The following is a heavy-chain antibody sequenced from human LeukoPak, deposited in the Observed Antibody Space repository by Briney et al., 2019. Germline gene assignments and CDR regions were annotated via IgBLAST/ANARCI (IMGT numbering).Heavy chain of an antibody. CDR2: VNLQGST. CDR3: ARRFQDQTLYYFGMDV. V-gene: IGHV4-4*02. J-gene: IGHJ6*02. Sequence: SETLSLTCGVSGGSITNTNYWTWVRQPPGKGLEWIGEVNLQGSTNYNPSLMGRVAISVDKSENRISLQLTSVTAADTAVYYCARRFQDQTLYYFGMDVWGQGTTVTVSS. D-gene: IGHD2-21*01. CDR1: GGSITNTNY.